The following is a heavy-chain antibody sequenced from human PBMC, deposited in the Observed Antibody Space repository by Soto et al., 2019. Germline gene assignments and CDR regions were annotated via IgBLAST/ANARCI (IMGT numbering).Heavy chain of an antibody. CDR2: IIPIFGTA. V-gene: IGHV1-69*13. J-gene: IGHJ4*02. D-gene: IGHD3-22*01. Sequence: ASVNVSCKSSGGTFSSYSISWVRQAPGQGLECMGWIIPIFGTANYAQKFQGRVTITADESTSTAYMELSSLRSEDTAVYYCARGLQMYYYDSSGPEAYWGQGTLVTVSS. CDR1: GGTFSSYS. CDR3: ARGLQMYYYDSSGPEAY.